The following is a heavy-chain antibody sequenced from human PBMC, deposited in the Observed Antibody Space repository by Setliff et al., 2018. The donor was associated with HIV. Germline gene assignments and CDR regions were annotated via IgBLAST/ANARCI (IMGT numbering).Heavy chain of an antibody. Sequence: ASVKVSCKASGGTFNTYSMNWVRQAPGQGLEWMGIINPSGGSTSYAQKFQGRVTMTRDTSTSTAYMELRSLTSDDTAVYYYVTGSAARPFDYWGQGTLVTVSS. CDR1: GGTFNTYS. J-gene: IGHJ4*02. V-gene: IGHV1-46*02. CDR3: VTGSAARPFDY. D-gene: IGHD6-6*01. CDR2: INPSGGST.